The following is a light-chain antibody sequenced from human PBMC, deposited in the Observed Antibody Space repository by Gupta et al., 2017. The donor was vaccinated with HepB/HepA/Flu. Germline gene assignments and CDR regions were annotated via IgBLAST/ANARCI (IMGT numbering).Light chain of an antibody. J-gene: IGLJ2*01. Sequence: QSVLTQPPSASGTPGQRVTISCSGSSANIGSTTVNWYQQLPGTAPTLLIYINNRRPSGVPDRFSGSKSVTSASMPISGLQAEEEADYYCAAWDASINGVVFGGGTKLTVL. CDR2: INN. V-gene: IGLV1-44*01. CDR1: SANIGSTT. CDR3: AAWDASINGVV.